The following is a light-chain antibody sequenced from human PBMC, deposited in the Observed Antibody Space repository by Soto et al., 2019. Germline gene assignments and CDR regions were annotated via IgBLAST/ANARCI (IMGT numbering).Light chain of an antibody. CDR2: DAS. CDR3: QHYDSYPYT. Sequence: DIQMTQSPSTLSASVGDTVTITCRASQSISTWMAGYQQKPGKAPKLLIFDASNLEGGVPSRFSGSASGTEFTLTISSLQPDDFATYYCQHYDSYPYTFGQGTKVEI. J-gene: IGKJ2*01. V-gene: IGKV1-5*01. CDR1: QSISTW.